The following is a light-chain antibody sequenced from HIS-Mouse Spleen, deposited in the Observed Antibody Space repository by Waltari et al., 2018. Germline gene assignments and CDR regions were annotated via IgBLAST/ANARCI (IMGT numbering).Light chain of an antibody. J-gene: IGLJ2*01. CDR1: ALPKKY. CDR3: YSTVSSGNRRV. V-gene: IGLV3-10*01. Sequence: SYELTQPPSVSVSPGQTARITCSGDALPKKYAYWYQQKSGQAPVLVIYEDSKRPSGIPDRFSSSRSGTMGTLTISGAQVEDEADYYCYSTVSSGNRRVFGGGTKLTVL. CDR2: EDS.